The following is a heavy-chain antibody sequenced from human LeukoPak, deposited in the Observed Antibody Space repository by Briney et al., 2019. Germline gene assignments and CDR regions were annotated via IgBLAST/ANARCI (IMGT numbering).Heavy chain of an antibody. CDR1: GFTFSDYY. D-gene: IGHD6-13*01. V-gene: IGHV3-7*04. J-gene: IGHJ4*02. CDR2: IKQDGSEK. CDR3: ARDRSAAGLLDN. Sequence: GGSLRLSCAASGFTFSDYYMSWIRQAPGKGLEWVANIKQDGSEKYYVDSVKGRFTISRDNAKNSLLLQMNSLRVEDTAVYYCARDRSAAGLLDNWGQGTLVTVSS.